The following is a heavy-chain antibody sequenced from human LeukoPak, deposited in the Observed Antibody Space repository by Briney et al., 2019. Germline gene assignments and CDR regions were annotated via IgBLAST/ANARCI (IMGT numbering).Heavy chain of an antibody. CDR3: ARRSIAAAGDPPFDY. CDR1: GFTFSSYA. CDR2: INHSGST. J-gene: IGHJ4*02. Sequence: PGGSLRLSCAASGFTFSSYAMSWIRQPPGKGLEWIGEINHSGSTNYNPSLKSRVTISVDTSKNQFSLKLSSVTAADTAVYYCARRSIAAAGDPPFDYWGQGTLVTVSS. D-gene: IGHD6-13*01. V-gene: IGHV4-34*01.